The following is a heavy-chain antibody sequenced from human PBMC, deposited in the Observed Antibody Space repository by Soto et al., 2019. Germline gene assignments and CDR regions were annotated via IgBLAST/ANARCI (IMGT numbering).Heavy chain of an antibody. CDR2: IYHSGST. D-gene: IGHD1-1*01. V-gene: IGHV4-30-2*01. CDR3: ARGERGVMAFDI. Sequence: SETLSLTCAVSGGSISSGGYSWSWVRQPPGKGLEWIGYIYHSGSTYYNPSLKSRVTISVDRSKNQFSLKLSSVTAADTAVYYCARGERGVMAFDIWGQGTMVTVSS. J-gene: IGHJ3*02. CDR1: GGSISSGGYS.